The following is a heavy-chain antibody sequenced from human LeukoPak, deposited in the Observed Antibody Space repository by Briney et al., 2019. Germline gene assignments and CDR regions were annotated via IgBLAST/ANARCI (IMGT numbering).Heavy chain of an antibody. J-gene: IGHJ5*02. Sequence: GESLKISCKGSGYRFTSYWIGWVRQMPGKGLEWVGIIYPGDSDTRYSPSFQGQVTISADKSISTAYLQWSSLKASDTAMYYCARHGHYYGSGSYPYNWFDPWGQGTLVTVSS. D-gene: IGHD3-10*01. CDR3: ARHGHYYGSGSYPYNWFDP. V-gene: IGHV5-51*01. CDR1: GYRFTSYW. CDR2: IYPGDSDT.